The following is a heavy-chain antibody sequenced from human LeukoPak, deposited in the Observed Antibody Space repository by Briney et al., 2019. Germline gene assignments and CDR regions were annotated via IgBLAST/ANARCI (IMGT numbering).Heavy chain of an antibody. Sequence: PSETLSLTCTVSGGSINSGSYYWSWIRQPAGKGLEWIGRIYTTGSTNYNPSLKSRVTMSVDTSKNQFSLKLSSVTAADTAVYYCARVAMIMEIDYWGQGTLVTVSS. J-gene: IGHJ4*02. CDR2: IYTTGST. D-gene: IGHD3-22*01. CDR3: ARVAMIMEIDY. V-gene: IGHV4-61*02. CDR1: GGSINSGSYY.